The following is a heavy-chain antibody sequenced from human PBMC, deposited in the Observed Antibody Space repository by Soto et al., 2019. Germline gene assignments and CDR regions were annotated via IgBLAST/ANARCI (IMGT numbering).Heavy chain of an antibody. D-gene: IGHD3-10*01. CDR1: GGSISSNDFY. V-gene: IGHV4-31*03. J-gene: IGHJ4*02. Sequence: SETLSLTCIVSGGSISSNDFYWSWIRQHPGKGLEWIGYIYYSGNTYYNPSLKSRVTILVDTSKNQFSLKVSSVTAADTAVYYCARESYYGSGATVVGYWGLGTLVTVSS. CDR2: IYYSGNT. CDR3: ARESYYGSGATVVGY.